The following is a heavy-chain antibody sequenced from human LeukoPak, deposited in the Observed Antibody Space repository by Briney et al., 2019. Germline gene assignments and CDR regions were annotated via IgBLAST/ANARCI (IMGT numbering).Heavy chain of an antibody. CDR3: ARVRYCSSTSCYQMDV. D-gene: IGHD2-2*01. CDR1: GYSVTSYW. CDR2: IYPGDSDT. J-gene: IGHJ6*02. Sequence: GESLKISCKGSGYSVTSYWIGWVRQMPGKGLEWMGIIYPGDSDTRYSPSFQGQVTISADKSISTAYLQWSSLRASDTAMYYCARVRYCSSTSCYQMDVWGQGTTVTVSS. V-gene: IGHV5-51*01.